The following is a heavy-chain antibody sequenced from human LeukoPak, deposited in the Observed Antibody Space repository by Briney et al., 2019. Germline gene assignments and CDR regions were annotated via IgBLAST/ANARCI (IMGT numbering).Heavy chain of an antibody. V-gene: IGHV3-30*18. CDR1: GFTFSSYG. J-gene: IGHJ4*02. D-gene: IGHD4-17*01. Sequence: GGSLRLSCAASGFTFSSYGMHWVRQAPGKGLEWVAVISYDGSNKYYADSVKRLFTISIDNSKNTLYLQMNSLRADDTAVYYCAKDRSVTYYFDYWGQGTLVTVSS. CDR2: ISYDGSNK. CDR3: AKDRSVTYYFDY.